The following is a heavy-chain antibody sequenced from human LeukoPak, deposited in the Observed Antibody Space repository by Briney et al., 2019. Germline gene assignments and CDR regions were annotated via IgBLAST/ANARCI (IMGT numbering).Heavy chain of an antibody. V-gene: IGHV4-38-2*02. CDR3: ARMGGGWDFDL. CDR1: GFSISRRYY. J-gene: IGHJ2*01. CDR2: MYHGGNT. Sequence: SETLSLTCTVSGFSISRRYYWGWVRQPPGKGLEGIGSMYHGGNTYYNPSLRSRVTISVDTAKNQLSLKLISVTAADTAVYYCARMGGGWDFDLWGRGTLVTVSS. D-gene: IGHD3-10*01.